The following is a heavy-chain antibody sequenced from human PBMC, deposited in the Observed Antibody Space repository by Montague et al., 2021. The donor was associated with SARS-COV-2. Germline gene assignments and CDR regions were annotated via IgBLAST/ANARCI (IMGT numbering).Heavy chain of an antibody. V-gene: IGHV4-31*03. CDR2: IFYTGMT. D-gene: IGHD5-24*01. J-gene: IGHJ5*02. CDR3: ARLSQFAWFDP. CDR1: SDSLTTTSYY. Sequence: TLSLTCTVSSDSLTTTSYYWGWIRLHPGKGLQWIGNIFYTGMTFFNPSLKSRLTMSVDTSHNQFSLRLTSVTAADTAVYCYARLSQFAWFDPWGQGTLVTVSS.